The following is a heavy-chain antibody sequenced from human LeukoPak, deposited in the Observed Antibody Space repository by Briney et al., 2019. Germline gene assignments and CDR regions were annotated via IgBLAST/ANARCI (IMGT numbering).Heavy chain of an antibody. CDR3: AKDQVISGSEASDI. Sequence: GGSLRLSCAASGFTFSSYTMNWVRQAPGKGLEWVSAISGSGVGTYYADSVKGRFTISRDNSWNTLYLQMSSLRAEDTAVYYCAKDQVISGSEASDIWGQGTMVTVSS. J-gene: IGHJ3*02. D-gene: IGHD2-21*01. CDR1: GFTFSSYT. CDR2: ISGSGVGT. V-gene: IGHV3-23*01.